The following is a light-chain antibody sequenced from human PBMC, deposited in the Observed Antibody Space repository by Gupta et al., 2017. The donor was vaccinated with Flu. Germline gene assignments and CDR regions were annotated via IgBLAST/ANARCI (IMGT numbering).Light chain of an antibody. J-gene: IGKJ2*03. CDR2: AAS. CDR1: QSISSY. V-gene: IGKV1-39*01. Sequence: DIQMTQSPSSLSASVGDRVTITCRASQSISSYLNWYQQKPGKAPKLLIYAASSLQSGVPSRFSGSGSGTDFTLTISSRQPEDFATYYCQQSYSTLGYSFGQGTKLEIK. CDR3: QQSYSTLGYS.